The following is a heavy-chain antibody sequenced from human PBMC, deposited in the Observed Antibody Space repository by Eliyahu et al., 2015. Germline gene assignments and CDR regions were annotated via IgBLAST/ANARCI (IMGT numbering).Heavy chain of an antibody. Sequence: EVQLVESGGGLVQPGGSLXXSCAXSGFTFSSYEMNXGRQGPGEGVGWVSYISSSGSPRYYEDSVKGRFTISRDNAKNSLYLQMNSLRAEDTAVYYCARDLRGEEGSGRVDVWGQGTTVTVSS. J-gene: IGHJ6*02. V-gene: IGHV3-48*03. CDR3: ARDLRGEEGSGRVDV. CDR2: ISSSGSPR. D-gene: IGHD3-10*01. CDR1: GFTFSSYE.